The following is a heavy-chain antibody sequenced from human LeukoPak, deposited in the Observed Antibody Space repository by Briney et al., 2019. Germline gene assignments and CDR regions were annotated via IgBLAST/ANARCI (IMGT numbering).Heavy chain of an antibody. J-gene: IGHJ6*03. CDR1: GFTFRSYG. CDR2: IRYDGNDK. CDR3: AKVYNYFYYMDV. D-gene: IGHD2-2*02. V-gene: IGHV3-30*02. Sequence: GGSLRLSCAASGFTFRSYGMHWVRQAPGKGLEGVTFIRYDGNDKYYADSVKGRFTISRDNSKNTLYLQMNSLRVEDTAVYHCAKVYNYFYYMDVWGKGTTVTVSS.